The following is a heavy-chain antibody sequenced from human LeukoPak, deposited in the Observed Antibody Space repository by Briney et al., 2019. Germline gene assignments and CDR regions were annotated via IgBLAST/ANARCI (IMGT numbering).Heavy chain of an antibody. J-gene: IGHJ4*02. CDR3: AREGIAALLGY. D-gene: IGHD6-13*01. CDR2: ISGSGGST. CDR1: GFTFSSYA. V-gene: IGHV3-23*01. Sequence: GVLRLSCAASGFTFSSYAMSWVRQAPGKGLEWVSAISGSGGSTYYADSVKGRFTISRDNSKNTLYLQMNSLRAEDTAVYYCAREGIAALLGYWGQGTLVTVSS.